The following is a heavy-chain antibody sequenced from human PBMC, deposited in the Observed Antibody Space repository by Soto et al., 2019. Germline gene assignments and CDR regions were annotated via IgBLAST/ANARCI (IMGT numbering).Heavy chain of an antibody. CDR3: AKAGIAAAMGAFDP. Sequence: HPGGSLRLSCAASGFTFSSYAMSWVRQAPGKGLEWVSAISGSGGSTYYADSVKGRFTISRDNSKNTLYLQMNSLRAEDTAAYYCAKAGIAAAMGAFDPWGQGTLVTVSS. V-gene: IGHV3-23*01. CDR1: GFTFSSYA. J-gene: IGHJ5*02. CDR2: ISGSGGST. D-gene: IGHD6-13*01.